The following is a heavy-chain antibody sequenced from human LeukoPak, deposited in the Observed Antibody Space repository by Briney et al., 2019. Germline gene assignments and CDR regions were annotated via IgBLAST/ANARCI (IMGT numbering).Heavy chain of an antibody. Sequence: GGSLRLPCAASGFTFSGYGMHWVRQAPGKGLEWVAVIWYDGNNKYYADSVKGRFTISRDNSKNTLYLQMNSLRAEDTAVYYCARSTSSEYDIYHFDYWGQGTLVTVSS. CDR1: GFTFSGYG. CDR2: IWYDGNNK. CDR3: ARSTSSEYDIYHFDY. D-gene: IGHD3-9*01. V-gene: IGHV3-33*01. J-gene: IGHJ4*02.